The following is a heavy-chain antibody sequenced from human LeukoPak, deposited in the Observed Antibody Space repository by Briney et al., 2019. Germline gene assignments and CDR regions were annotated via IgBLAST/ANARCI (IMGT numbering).Heavy chain of an antibody. CDR3: ARDLSDYSYGGHVG. CDR1: GFTFSSYS. V-gene: IGHV3-21*01. CDR2: ISSSSSYI. J-gene: IGHJ4*02. D-gene: IGHD3-10*01. Sequence: PGGSLGLSCAASGFTFSSYSMNWVRQAPGKGLEWVSSISSSSSYIYYADSVKGRFTISRDNAKNSLCLQMNSLRAEDTAVYYCARDLSDYSYGGHVGWGQGTLVTVSS.